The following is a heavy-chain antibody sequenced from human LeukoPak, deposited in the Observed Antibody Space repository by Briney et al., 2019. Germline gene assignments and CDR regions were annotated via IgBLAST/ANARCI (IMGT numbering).Heavy chain of an antibody. V-gene: IGHV4-39*07. CDR2: INYSGKT. CDR1: GASISSVIYY. Sequence: SETLSLTCTVSGASISSVIYYWGWVRQPPGKGLEWIASINYSGKTYYNPSLKSRVTISVDTSENQFSLKLNSVTAADTAVYYCARRGSGLDWFDPWGQGTLVTVSS. J-gene: IGHJ5*02. D-gene: IGHD6-19*01. CDR3: ARRGSGLDWFDP.